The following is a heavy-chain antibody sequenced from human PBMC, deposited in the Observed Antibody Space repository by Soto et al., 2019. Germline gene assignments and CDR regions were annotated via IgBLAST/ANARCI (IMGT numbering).Heavy chain of an antibody. D-gene: IGHD3-10*01. CDR1: GFTFSSYS. J-gene: IGHJ6*02. CDR3: ARGGAAYGSGSYYYYYGMDV. CDR2: ISSSSSNT. V-gene: IGHV3-48*04. Sequence: GGSLRLSCAASGFTFSSYSMSWVRQAPGKGLEWVSYISSSSSNTNYADSVKGRFTISRDNAKNSLYLQMNSLRAEDTAVYYCARGGAAYGSGSYYYYYGMDVWGQGTTVTVSS.